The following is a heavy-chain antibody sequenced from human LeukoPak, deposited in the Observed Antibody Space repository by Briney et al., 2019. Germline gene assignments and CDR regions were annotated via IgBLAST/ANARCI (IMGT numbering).Heavy chain of an antibody. Sequence: SETLSLTCTVSGGSISSYYWSWIRQPPGKGLEWIGYTYYSGSTNYNPSLKSRVTISVDTSKNQFSLKLSSVTAADTAVYYCARVPPIGCSSTSCYTGFYFDYWGQGTLVTVSS. D-gene: IGHD2-2*02. J-gene: IGHJ4*02. CDR3: ARVPPIGCSSTSCYTGFYFDY. V-gene: IGHV4-59*01. CDR2: TYYSGST. CDR1: GGSISSYY.